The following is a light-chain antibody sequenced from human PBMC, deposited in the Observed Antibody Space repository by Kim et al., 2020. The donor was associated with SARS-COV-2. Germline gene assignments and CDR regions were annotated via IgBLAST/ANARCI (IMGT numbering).Light chain of an antibody. J-gene: IGKJ3*01. Sequence: DIQMTQSPSSVSASVGDRVTITCRASQGVSSRLAWYQQKAGRAPKLLIYDASSLQSGVPSRFSGSGSGTDFTLTISSLQPEDFATYFNQQTITFPFTFGPGTKVKI. CDR3: QQTITFPFT. CDR1: QGVSSR. CDR2: DAS. V-gene: IGKV1-12*01.